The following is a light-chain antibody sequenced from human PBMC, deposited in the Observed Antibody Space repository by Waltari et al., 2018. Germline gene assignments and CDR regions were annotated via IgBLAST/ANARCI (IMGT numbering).Light chain of an antibody. CDR1: QSLLISNGNNF. J-gene: IGKJ4*01. V-gene: IGKV2-28*01. CDR2: MGS. CDR3: MQGLQIPLT. Sequence: DIAMTQSPLSLPVTPGEPASISCKSSQSLLISNGNNFLDWYLQRPGQSPQLLIYMGSNLASGVPDRFSGSGSGTDFTLKISRVEAEDVGIYYCMQGLQIPLTFGGGTKVEIK.